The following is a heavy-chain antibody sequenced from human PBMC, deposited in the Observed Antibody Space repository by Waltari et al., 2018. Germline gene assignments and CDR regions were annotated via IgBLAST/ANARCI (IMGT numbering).Heavy chain of an antibody. CDR2: IYYSGST. CDR1: GGSISSSSYY. CDR3: ARYSGDYSFDY. D-gene: IGHD4-17*01. J-gene: IGHJ4*02. Sequence: QLQLQESGPGLVKPSETLSLTCTVSGGSISSSSYYSGWIRQPPGKGLEWIGSIYYSGSTYYNPSLKSRVTISVDTSKNQFSLKLSSVTAADTAVYYCARYSGDYSFDYWGQGTLVTVSS. V-gene: IGHV4-39*01.